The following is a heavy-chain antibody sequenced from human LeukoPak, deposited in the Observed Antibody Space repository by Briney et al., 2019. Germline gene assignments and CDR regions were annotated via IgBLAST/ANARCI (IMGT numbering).Heavy chain of an antibody. CDR2: LHPNSGNT. D-gene: IGHD3-3*01. J-gene: IGHJ4*02. V-gene: IGHV1-8*02. Sequence: ASVKVSCQATGYTFSTCDINWVRQPSGQGLDGMGCLHPNSGNTGFAHRFQGRATKPRDTSLATAYMELSSLRSEDTAVYYCGRVLGGISHWGEGTLVSVSS. CDR3: GRVLGGISH. CDR1: GYTFSTCD.